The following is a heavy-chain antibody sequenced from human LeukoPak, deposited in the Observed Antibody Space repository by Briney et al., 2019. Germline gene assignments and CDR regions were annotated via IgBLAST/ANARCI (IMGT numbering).Heavy chain of an antibody. CDR2: INHSGST. V-gene: IGHV4-39*07. J-gene: IGHJ4*02. CDR1: GGSISSISSNNYH. D-gene: IGHD3-3*01. Sequence: SETLSLTCIVSGGSISSISSNNYHWSWIRQPPGKGLEWIGEINHSGSTNYNPSLKSRVTISVDTSKNQFSLKLSSVTAADTAVYYCARPAKRFWSGYYTSWGQGTLVTVSS. CDR3: ARPAKRFWSGYYTS.